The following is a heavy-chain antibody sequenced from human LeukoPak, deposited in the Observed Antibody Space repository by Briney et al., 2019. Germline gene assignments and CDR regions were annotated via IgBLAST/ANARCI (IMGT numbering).Heavy chain of an antibody. D-gene: IGHD3-10*01. CDR3: ARDSSGEPYAFDI. J-gene: IGHJ3*02. CDR1: GGSISSYY. CDR2: IYYSGST. Sequence: PSQTLSLTCTVSGGSISSYYWSWIRQPPGKGLEWIGYIYYSGSTNYNPSLKSRVTISVDTSKNQFSLKLSSVTAADTAVYYCARDSSGEPYAFDIWGQGTMVTVSS. V-gene: IGHV4-59*01.